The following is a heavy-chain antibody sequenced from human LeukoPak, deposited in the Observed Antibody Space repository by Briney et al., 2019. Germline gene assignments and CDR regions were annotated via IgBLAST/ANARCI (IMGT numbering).Heavy chain of an antibody. CDR2: IRNDGSSK. Sequence: PGGSLRLSCAASGFTFSNYGMHWVRQAPGKGLEWVTFIRNDGSSKDYANTVMGRFTVSRDNLKNTLYLQMNSLRAEDTAVYYCAGGTAAGGNSFDSWGQGTLVTVSS. J-gene: IGHJ4*02. CDR1: GFTFSNYG. D-gene: IGHD6-13*01. V-gene: IGHV3-30*02. CDR3: AGGTAAGGNSFDS.